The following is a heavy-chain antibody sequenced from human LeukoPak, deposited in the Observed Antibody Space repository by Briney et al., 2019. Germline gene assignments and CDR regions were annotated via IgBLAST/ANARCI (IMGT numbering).Heavy chain of an antibody. CDR1: GHSFINYW. J-gene: IGHJ4*02. CDR2: IYPGDSHT. CDR3: ARIAATWYGGS. V-gene: IGHV5-51*01. Sequence: GESLKISCKGPGHSFINYWIAWVRQMPGKGLEWIGIIYPGDSHTRYSPSFQGQVTISVDMSTDTAYLQWSSLRASDTAMYYCARIAATWYGGSWGQGTLVFVSS. D-gene: IGHD2-15*01.